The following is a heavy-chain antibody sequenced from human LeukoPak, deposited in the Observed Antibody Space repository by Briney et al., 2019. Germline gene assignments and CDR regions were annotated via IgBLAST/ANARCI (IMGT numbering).Heavy chain of an antibody. CDR1: GYTFTGYY. J-gene: IGHJ2*01. Sequence: ASVKVSCKASGYTFTGYYMHWVRQAPGQGLEWMGWINPNSGGTNYAQKFQGRVTMTRDTSISTAYMELSRLRSDDTAVYYCASPLTAASGYFDLWGRGTLVTVSS. V-gene: IGHV1-2*02. D-gene: IGHD2-2*01. CDR3: ASPLTAASGYFDL. CDR2: INPNSGGT.